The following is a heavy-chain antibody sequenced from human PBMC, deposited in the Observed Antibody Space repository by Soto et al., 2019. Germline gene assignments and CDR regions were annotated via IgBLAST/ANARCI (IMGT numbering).Heavy chain of an antibody. Sequence: GGSLRLSCAASGFTFSRYGMNWLRQAPGKGLEWVASISSSTSYVYYADSVKGRFSTSRDNAKNILYLETYALRTEDTAVYYCARDPSEGRVGNWFESWGQGTRVTVSS. CDR2: ISSSTSYV. CDR1: GFTFSRYG. V-gene: IGHV3-21*06. J-gene: IGHJ5*01. CDR3: ARDPSEGRVGNWFES. D-gene: IGHD2-2*01.